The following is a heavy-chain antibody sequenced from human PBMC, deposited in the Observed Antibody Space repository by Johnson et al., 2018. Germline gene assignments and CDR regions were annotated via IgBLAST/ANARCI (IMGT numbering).Heavy chain of an antibody. CDR3: TTDPPDYDPLTRYSLDAFDI. Sequence: VQLVQSGGGLVRPGGSLRLSCEASGFTFSSAWMKWVRQAPGKGLEWVGRIKSKSEGGTTDYAAPVKGRFTISRDVSKNTLYVERNRLKTEETAVYYLTTDPPDYDPLTRYSLDAFDIWCQGTMVTVSS. J-gene: IGHJ3*02. D-gene: IGHD3-9*01. V-gene: IGHV3-15*07. CDR2: IKSKSEGGTT. CDR1: GFTFSSAW.